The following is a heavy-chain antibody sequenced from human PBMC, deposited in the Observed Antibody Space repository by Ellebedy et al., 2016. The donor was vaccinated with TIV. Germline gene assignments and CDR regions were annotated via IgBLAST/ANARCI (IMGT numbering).Heavy chain of an antibody. CDR3: AREAVAAADSETDY. CDR2: IIPIFGTA. Sequence: SVKVSCXASGGTFSSYAISWVRQAPGQGLEWMGGIIPIFGTANYAQKFQSRVTITADKSTSTAYMELSSLRSEDTAVYYCAREAVAAADSETDYWGQGTLVTVSS. D-gene: IGHD6-13*01. V-gene: IGHV1-69*06. J-gene: IGHJ4*02. CDR1: GGTFSSYA.